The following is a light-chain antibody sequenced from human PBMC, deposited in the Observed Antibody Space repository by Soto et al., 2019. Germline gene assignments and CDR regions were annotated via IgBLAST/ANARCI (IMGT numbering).Light chain of an antibody. Sequence: QSALTQPPSVSGAPRQRVTISCTGSYSNIGAGHDVHWYQQVPGTVPKFLIYGHNKRPSGVSDRFSGSTSGSSAFLTITGLQAEDEADYYCQSYDDKVRVFGGGTKVTVL. CDR3: QSYDDKVRV. V-gene: IGLV1-40*01. J-gene: IGLJ2*01. CDR2: GHN. CDR1: YSNIGAGHD.